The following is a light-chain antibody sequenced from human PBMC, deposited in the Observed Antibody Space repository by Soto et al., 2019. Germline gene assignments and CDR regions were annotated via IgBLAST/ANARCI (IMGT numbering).Light chain of an antibody. Sequence: QSALTQPPSASGTPGQRVTISCSGSSSNVGVNAVNWYQQLPGTAPKLLIYTTNQRPSGVPDRFSGSKSGTSASLAISGLQSEDEADYSCAAWDDSLNGPVFGGGTQLTVL. CDR1: SSNVGVNA. V-gene: IGLV1-44*01. CDR2: TTN. CDR3: AAWDDSLNGPV. J-gene: IGLJ3*02.